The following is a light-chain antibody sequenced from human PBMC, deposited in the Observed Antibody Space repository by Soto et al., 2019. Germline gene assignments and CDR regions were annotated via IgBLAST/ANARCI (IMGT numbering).Light chain of an antibody. CDR1: GGHSNYA. Sequence: QLVLTQSPSVSASLGASVKLTCTLSGGHSNYAIAWHQQQPEKGPRFLMNLDSGGSPTKGDGIPDRFSGSRSGADYYLTISSLQSDDEADYYCQTWDFGIRVFGGGTKLTVL. V-gene: IGLV4-69*01. J-gene: IGLJ3*02. CDR2: LDSGGSP. CDR3: QTWDFGIRV.